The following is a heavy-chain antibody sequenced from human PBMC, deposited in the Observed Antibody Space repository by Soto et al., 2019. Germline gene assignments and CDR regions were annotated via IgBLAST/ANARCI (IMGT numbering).Heavy chain of an antibody. V-gene: IGHV4-30-4*01. CDR3: ARGYSYMIFDY. Sequence: QVQLQESGPGLVKPSQTLSLTCTVSGGSISSGDYYWSWIRQPPGKGLEWIGYIYYRGSTYYNPSLKSRITITVDTSKNQYSLKLSSVTAADTAVYYCARGYSYMIFDYWGQGTLVTVSS. CDR2: IYYRGST. CDR1: GGSISSGDYY. D-gene: IGHD5-18*01. J-gene: IGHJ4*02.